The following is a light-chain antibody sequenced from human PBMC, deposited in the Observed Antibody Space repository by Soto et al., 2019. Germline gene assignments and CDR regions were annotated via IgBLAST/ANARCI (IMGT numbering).Light chain of an antibody. Sequence: EIVLTQSPGTLSLSPGERATLSCRASQSVSSSYLAWYQQKPGQAPRLLIYGASSRATGNPDRFSGSGSGTAFTLTITRLEPEDCAVYYGQQYGNSTVVTCSPGTKVDLK. CDR3: QQYGNSTVVT. J-gene: IGKJ3*01. CDR1: QSVSSSY. CDR2: GAS. V-gene: IGKV3-20*01.